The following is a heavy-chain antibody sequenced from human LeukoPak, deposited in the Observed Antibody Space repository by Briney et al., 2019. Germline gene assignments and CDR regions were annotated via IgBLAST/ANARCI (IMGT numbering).Heavy chain of an antibody. CDR2: INHSGST. CDR1: GRSFSGYY. D-gene: IGHD3-3*01. V-gene: IGHV4-34*01. Sequence: SETLSLTCAVYGRSFSGYYWSWIRQPPGKWLEWIGEINHSGSTNYNPSLKSRVTISVATSKTKFSLKLSSVTAADTAVYYCASSGRGYDFWSGYYTYYFDYWGQGTLVTVSS. J-gene: IGHJ4*02. CDR3: ASSGRGYDFWSGYYTYYFDY.